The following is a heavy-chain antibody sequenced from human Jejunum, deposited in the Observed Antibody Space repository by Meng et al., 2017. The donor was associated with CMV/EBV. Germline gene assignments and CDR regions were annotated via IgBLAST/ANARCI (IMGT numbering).Heavy chain of an antibody. J-gene: IGHJ5*02. Sequence: SCKASRYSFTNFAIPWVRQAPGQRLEWMGWIYTDSGDTKFSQKFQGRVSFTRDTPATTAYMELTSLRSEDTAVYYCARGVISYHDSWGQGTLVTVSS. CDR3: ARGVISYHDS. CDR2: IYTDSGDT. D-gene: IGHD3-16*01. V-gene: IGHV1-3*04. CDR1: RYSFTNFA.